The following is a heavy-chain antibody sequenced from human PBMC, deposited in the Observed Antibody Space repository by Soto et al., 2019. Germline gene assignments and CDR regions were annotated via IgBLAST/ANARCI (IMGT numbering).Heavy chain of an antibody. J-gene: IGHJ4*02. CDR3: AGESDHYRDFFEH. CDR2: SAGGNGNT. Sequence: QVQLVQSGAEVKKPGASVKVSCKASGDSFRSYDVHWVRQAPGQGLEWMGRSAGGNGNTRYSEKFQDRLAISRDTREKAVYMELSGLTSKDTAVYYCAGESDHYRDFFEHWGQGALVIVSS. V-gene: IGHV1-3*01. CDR1: GDSFRSYD. D-gene: IGHD1-26*01.